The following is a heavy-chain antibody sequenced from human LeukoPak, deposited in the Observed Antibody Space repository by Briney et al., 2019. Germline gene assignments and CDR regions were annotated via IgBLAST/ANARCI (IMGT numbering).Heavy chain of an antibody. CDR2: IYHSGST. J-gene: IGHJ4*02. Sequence: SETLSLTCTVSGDSISSYYWGWIRQPPGKGLEWIGSIYHSGSTYYNPSLKSRVTISVDTSKNQFSLKLSSVTAADTAVYYCARKMATMSALEWGQGTLVTVSS. D-gene: IGHD5-24*01. V-gene: IGHV4-38-2*02. CDR1: GDSISSYY. CDR3: ARKMATMSALE.